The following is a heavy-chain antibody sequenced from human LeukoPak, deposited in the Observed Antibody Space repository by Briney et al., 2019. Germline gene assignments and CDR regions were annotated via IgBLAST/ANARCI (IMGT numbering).Heavy chain of an antibody. J-gene: IGHJ4*02. CDR1: GYTFASYT. D-gene: IGHD6-6*01. Sequence: ASVKVSCKASGYTFASYTMNWVRLAPGQGLEWMGWINTNTGNPTYAQGFTGRFVFSLDTSVSTAYLQISSLKAEDTAVYYCARRPYSSSHSLGYWGQGTLVTVSS. CDR2: INTNTGNP. CDR3: ARRPYSSSHSLGY. V-gene: IGHV7-4-1*02.